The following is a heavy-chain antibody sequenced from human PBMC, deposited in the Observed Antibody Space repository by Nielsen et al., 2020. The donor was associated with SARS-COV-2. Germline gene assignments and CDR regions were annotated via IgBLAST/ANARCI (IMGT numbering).Heavy chain of an antibody. CDR3: ARGPLDIVVVVAAIDAFDI. CDR2: ISAYNGNT. J-gene: IGHJ3*02. Sequence: ASVKVSCKASGYTFTSYGISWVRQAPGQGLEWMGWISAYNGNTNYAQKFQGRVTITADKSTSTAYMELSSLRSEDTAVYYCARGPLDIVVVVAAIDAFDIWGQGTMVTVSS. V-gene: IGHV1-18*01. D-gene: IGHD2-15*01. CDR1: GYTFTSYG.